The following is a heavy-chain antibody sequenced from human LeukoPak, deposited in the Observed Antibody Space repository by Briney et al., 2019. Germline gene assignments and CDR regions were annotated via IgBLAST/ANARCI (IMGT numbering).Heavy chain of an antibody. Sequence: SETLSLTCTVSGGSISSSSYYWGWIRQPPGKGLEWIGSIYYSGSTYYNPSLKSRVTISVDTSKNQFSLKLSSVTAADTAVYYCARDGCSGGSCYYHYFDYWGQGTLVTVSS. D-gene: IGHD2-15*01. CDR2: IYYSGST. J-gene: IGHJ4*02. CDR1: GGSISSSSYY. V-gene: IGHV4-39*07. CDR3: ARDGCSGGSCYYHYFDY.